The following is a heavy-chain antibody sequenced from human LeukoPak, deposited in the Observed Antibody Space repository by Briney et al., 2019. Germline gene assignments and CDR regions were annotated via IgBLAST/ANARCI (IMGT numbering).Heavy chain of an antibody. CDR1: GFTFEYYV. CDR2: ISSTGNYI. V-gene: IGHV3-21*01. D-gene: IGHD1-26*01. J-gene: IGHJ6*03. CDR3: ARDWSGSYASYHYYMDV. Sequence: GGSLRLSCTASGFTFEYYVMNWVRQAPGKGLEWVASISSTGNYINYADSLKGRLTISRDNANNSLSLQMNSLTAAETAVYYCARDWSGSYASYHYYMDVWGKGTTVTVSS.